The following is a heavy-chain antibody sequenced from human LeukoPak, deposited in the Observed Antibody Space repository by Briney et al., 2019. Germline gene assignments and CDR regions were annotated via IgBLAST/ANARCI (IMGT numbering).Heavy chain of an antibody. J-gene: IGHJ5*02. Sequence: TSETLSLTCTVSGGSISSSPYYWGWVRQPPGKGLEWIGGIYYSGSAYYNPSLKSRVTISADTSKNQFSLKLSSVTAADTAVYYCARHGRYGGIPGWFDPWGQGTLVTVSS. CDR3: ARHGRYGGIPGWFDP. CDR2: IYYSGSA. CDR1: GGSISSSPYY. D-gene: IGHD4-23*01. V-gene: IGHV4-39*01.